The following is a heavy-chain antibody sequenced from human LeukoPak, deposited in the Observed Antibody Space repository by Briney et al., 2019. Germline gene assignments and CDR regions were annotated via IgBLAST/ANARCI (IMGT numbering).Heavy chain of an antibody. CDR1: GFTFRNYW. Sequence: GGSLRLSCAASGFTFRNYWMSWVRQAPRRGLDWVATIKQDGILKHYVDSVKGRFTISRDNAANSLYLHMANLRVEDTAVYYCARLGGETTRFDLWGQGALVTVSS. CDR3: ARLGGETTRFDL. V-gene: IGHV3-7*01. J-gene: IGHJ5*02. D-gene: IGHD3-16*01. CDR2: IKQDGILK.